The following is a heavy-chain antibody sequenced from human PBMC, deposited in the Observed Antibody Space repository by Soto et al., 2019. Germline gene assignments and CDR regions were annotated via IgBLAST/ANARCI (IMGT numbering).Heavy chain of an antibody. J-gene: IGHJ5*02. CDR3: ARQGEGDIVVVPAAFDP. V-gene: IGHV4-59*08. CDR1: GGSISSYY. Sequence: SETLSLTCTVSGGSISSYYWSWIRQPPGKGLEWIGYIYYSGSTNYNPSLKSRVTISVDTSKNQFSLKLSSVTAADTAVYYCARQGEGDIVVVPAAFDPWGQGTLVTVS. D-gene: IGHD2-2*01. CDR2: IYYSGST.